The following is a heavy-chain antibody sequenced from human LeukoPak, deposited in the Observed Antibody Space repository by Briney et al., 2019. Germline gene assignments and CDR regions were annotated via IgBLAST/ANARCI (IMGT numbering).Heavy chain of an antibody. J-gene: IGHJ4*02. CDR3: AAGGVYCSSTSCYSQPFDY. V-gene: IGHV1-2*02. CDR1: GYTFTGYY. Sequence: ASVKVSCKASGYTFTGYYMHWVRQAPGQGLEWMGWINPNSGGANYAQKFQGRVTMTRDTSISTAYMELSRLRSDDTAVYYRAAGGVYCSSTSCYSQPFDYWGQGTLVTVSS. D-gene: IGHD2-2*01. CDR2: INPNSGGA.